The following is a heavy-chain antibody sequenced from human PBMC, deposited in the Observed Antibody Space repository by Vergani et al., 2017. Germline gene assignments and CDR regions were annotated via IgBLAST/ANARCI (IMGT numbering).Heavy chain of an antibody. D-gene: IGHD2-15*01. V-gene: IGHV3-66*02. Sequence: VELLESGGGLAQPGGSLRVFCSASGFRVTTYYMSWVRQAPGKGREWVSVIKSDGRTSYAESVSGRFTISRETSSTAVYLQMNILRVEDTGVYYCTRSECSGTTCYGHYFDLWGHGILVTVSS. CDR3: TRSECSGTTCYGHYFDL. CDR1: GFRVTTYY. J-gene: IGHJ4*01. CDR2: IKSDGRT.